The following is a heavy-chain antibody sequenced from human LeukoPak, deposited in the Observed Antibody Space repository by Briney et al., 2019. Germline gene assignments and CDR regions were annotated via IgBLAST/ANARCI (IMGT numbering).Heavy chain of an antibody. D-gene: IGHD1-7*01. CDR3: ARASAVTGTSRTSDDAFDV. Sequence: ASVKVSCKASGCTFTTYGISWVRQAPGQGLEWMGWISAYNGNTNYAQNLQGRVTMTTDTSTRTAYMELRSLRSDDTAMYYCARASAVTGTSRTSDDAFDVWGQGTMVTVSS. CDR1: GCTFTTYG. CDR2: ISAYNGNT. V-gene: IGHV1-18*01. J-gene: IGHJ3*01.